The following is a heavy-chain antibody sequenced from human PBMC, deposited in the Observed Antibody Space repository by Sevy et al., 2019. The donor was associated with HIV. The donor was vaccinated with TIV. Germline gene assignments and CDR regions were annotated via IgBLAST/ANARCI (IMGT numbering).Heavy chain of an antibody. Sequence: SETLSLTCSVTGGSIRRGDYFWGWIRQSPGKGLEWIGSITDSGSTYYNPALKSRVTMSVDTSKNQFSLKLSSVTAADTAVQYCAGLRGGYGNGWFYYYMDVWGKGTTVTVSS. CDR1: GGSIRRGDYF. CDR3: AGLRGGYGNGWFYYYMDV. D-gene: IGHD3-10*01. V-gene: IGHV4-39*01. J-gene: IGHJ6*03. CDR2: ITDSGST.